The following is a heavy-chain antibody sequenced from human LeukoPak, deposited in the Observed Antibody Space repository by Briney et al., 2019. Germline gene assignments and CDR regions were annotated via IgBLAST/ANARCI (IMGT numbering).Heavy chain of an antibody. CDR1: GFTFDDYA. CDR3: AKDIWGDYSGSLFDY. Sequence: GRSLRLSCAASGFTFDDYAMHWVRQAPGKGLEWVSGISWNSGSIGYADSVKGRFTISRDNAKNSLYLQMNSLRAEDTALYYCAKDIWGDYSGSLFDYWGQGTLVTVSS. J-gene: IGHJ4*02. CDR2: ISWNSGSI. V-gene: IGHV3-9*01. D-gene: IGHD1-26*01.